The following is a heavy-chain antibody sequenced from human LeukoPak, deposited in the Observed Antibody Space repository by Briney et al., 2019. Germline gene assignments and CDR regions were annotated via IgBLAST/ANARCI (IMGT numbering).Heavy chain of an antibody. CDR3: ARQARYCRSTSFYANGMDV. J-gene: IGHJ6*02. D-gene: IGHD2-2*01. Sequence: SETLSLTCTVSGGSISSYYWSWIRQPPGKGLEWIGYIYYSGSTNYNPSLKSRVTISVDTSKNQFSLKLSSVTAADTAVYYCARQARYCRSTSFYANGMDVWGQGTTVTVSS. V-gene: IGHV4-59*08. CDR1: GGSISSYY. CDR2: IYYSGST.